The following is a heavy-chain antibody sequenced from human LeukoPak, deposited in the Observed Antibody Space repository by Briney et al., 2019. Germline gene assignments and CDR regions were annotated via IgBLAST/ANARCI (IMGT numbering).Heavy chain of an antibody. J-gene: IGHJ2*01. D-gene: IGHD2-2*01. Sequence: GRSLRLSCAASGFTFSSYGMHWVRQAPGKGLEWVAVIWYDGSNKYYADSVKGRFTISRDNSKNTLYLQMNSLRAEDTAVYYCARDPELRDSRLYQLPGYFDLWGRGTLVTVSS. CDR2: IWYDGSNK. CDR1: GFTFSSYG. CDR3: ARDPELRDSRLYQLPGYFDL. V-gene: IGHV3-33*01.